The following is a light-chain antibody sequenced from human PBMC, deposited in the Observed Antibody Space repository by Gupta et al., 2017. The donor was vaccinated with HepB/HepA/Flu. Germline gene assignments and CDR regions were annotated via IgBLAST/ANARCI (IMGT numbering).Light chain of an antibody. J-gene: IGKJ2*04. CDR2: DAS. V-gene: IGKV1-33*01. CDR3: QQYYYLPMCS. CDR1: QDISNY. Sequence: DIQITQSPSSLSASVGDRVTITCQASQDISNYLNWYQQKPGKAPKLLIYDASNLETGVPSRFSGTGYGTDVTFTISSRQQEDIAAYYCQQYYYLPMCSFGQGTKVEIK.